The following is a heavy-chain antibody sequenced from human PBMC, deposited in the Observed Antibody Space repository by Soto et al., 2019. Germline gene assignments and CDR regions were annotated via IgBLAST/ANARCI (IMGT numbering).Heavy chain of an antibody. CDR3: ARVGVAGAFDY. V-gene: IGHV3-64*01. CDR2: ISSNGGST. D-gene: IGHD6-19*01. J-gene: IGHJ4*02. Sequence: EVQLVESGGGLVQPGGSLRLSCAASGFTFSSYAMHWVRQAPGKGLEYVSAISSNGGSTYYANSVKGRFTISRDNSKNTLYLQMGSLSAEDMAVYYCARVGVAGAFDYWGQGTLVTVSS. CDR1: GFTFSSYA.